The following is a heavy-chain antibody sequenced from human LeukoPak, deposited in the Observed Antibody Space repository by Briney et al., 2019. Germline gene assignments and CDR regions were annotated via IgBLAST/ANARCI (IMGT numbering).Heavy chain of an antibody. CDR3: ARDALDYGSGSFGDF. CDR1: GFAFSTYL. J-gene: IGHJ4*02. Sequence: GGALRLSCAASGFAFSTYLMYWVRQAPGKGRGWVSRIKPDGSSTNYADSVKGRFTISRDNAKNTLYLHMNSLRDEDTAVYYCARDALDYGSGSFGDFWRQGTLVAVSS. D-gene: IGHD3-10*01. CDR2: IKPDGSST. V-gene: IGHV3-74*01.